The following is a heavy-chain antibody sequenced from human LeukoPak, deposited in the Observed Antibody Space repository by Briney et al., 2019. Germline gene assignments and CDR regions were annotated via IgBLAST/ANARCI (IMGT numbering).Heavy chain of an antibody. CDR3: AKDIRVTGIAAAGTSYYGMDV. CDR1: GVTFSDYY. D-gene: IGHD6-13*01. Sequence: PGGSLRLSCAASGVTFSDYYMSWIRQAPGKGLEWVTYISNSGRIIHYADSVKGRFTISRDNAKNSLYLQMNSLRAEDTALYYCAKDIRVTGIAAAGTSYYGMDVWGQGTTVTVSS. J-gene: IGHJ6*02. V-gene: IGHV3-11*01. CDR2: ISNSGRII.